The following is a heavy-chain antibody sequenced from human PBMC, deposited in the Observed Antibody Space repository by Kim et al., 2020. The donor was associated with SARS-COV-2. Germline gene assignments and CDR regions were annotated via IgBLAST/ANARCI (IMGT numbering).Heavy chain of an antibody. D-gene: IGHD5-12*01. J-gene: IGHJ4*02. CDR3: ARPKYIIHIVQGRGFFDY. V-gene: IGHV3-64*04. Sequence: VKGRFTMAKDHSKNTLYLQMDSLRADDTAMYYCARPKYIIHIVQGRGFFDYWGQGTLVTVSS.